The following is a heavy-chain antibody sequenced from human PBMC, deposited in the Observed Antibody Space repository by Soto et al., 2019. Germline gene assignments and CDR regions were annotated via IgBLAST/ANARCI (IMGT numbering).Heavy chain of an antibody. CDR2: ISYDGSNK. V-gene: IGHV3-30*03. CDR3: AVSTGGPWNAFDI. Sequence: QVQLVESGGGVVQPGRSLRLSCAASGFTFSSYGMHWVRQAPGKGLEWVAVISYDGSNKYYADSVKGRFTISRDNSHNTLYLQMNSLIAEDTAVYYCAVSTGGPWNAFDIWGQGTMVTVSS. J-gene: IGHJ3*02. CDR1: GFTFSSYG. D-gene: IGHD3-16*01.